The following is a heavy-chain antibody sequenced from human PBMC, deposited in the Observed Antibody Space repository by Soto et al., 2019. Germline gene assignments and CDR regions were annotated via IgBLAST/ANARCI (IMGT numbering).Heavy chain of an antibody. J-gene: IGHJ4*02. D-gene: IGHD2-21*02. CDR1: GHTFSNYY. CDR2: INPSGGHT. CDR3: ARGGHVVVVTAAFDY. Sequence: QVQLVQSGAEVKKPGASVKVSCKASGHTFSNYYRHWVRQAPGQGLEWMGTINPSGGHTTYAQKFLARVTMTRDSSTSTLYMELTSLRFTDTAVYYCARGGHVVVVTAAFDYWGQGTLVTVSS. V-gene: IGHV1-46*03.